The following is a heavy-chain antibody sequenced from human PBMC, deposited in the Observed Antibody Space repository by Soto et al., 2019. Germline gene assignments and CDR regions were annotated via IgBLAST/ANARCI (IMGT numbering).Heavy chain of an antibody. J-gene: IGHJ5*02. CDR3: AKDSGMEGGSNWYNWFDP. V-gene: IGHV3-30*18. D-gene: IGHD6-13*01. Sequence: GGSLRLSCAASGFTFSIYVMHWVRQAPGKGLEWVAFISYDGNNKKYVDSVKGRFTISRDNSKNTLYLQMNSLRAVDTAVYYCAKDSGMEGGSNWYNWFDPWGQGLMVTLSS. CDR2: ISYDGNNK. CDR1: GFTFSIYV.